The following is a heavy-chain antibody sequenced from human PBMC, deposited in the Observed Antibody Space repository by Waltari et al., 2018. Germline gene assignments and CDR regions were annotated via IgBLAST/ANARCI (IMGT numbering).Heavy chain of an antibody. J-gene: IGHJ4*02. D-gene: IGHD6-6*01. CDR3: ARDPYSSSSFDY. Sequence: QVQLLQSGPGLVMPSPTLSPTCAISGDSVPSHWPAWTWIRQSPSRGLEWLGRTYYRSKWYNDYAVSVKSRITINPDTSKNQFSLQLNSVTPEDTAVYYCARDPYSSSSFDYWGQGTLVTVSS. CDR2: TYYRSKWYN. V-gene: IGHV6-1*01. CDR1: GDSVPSHWPA.